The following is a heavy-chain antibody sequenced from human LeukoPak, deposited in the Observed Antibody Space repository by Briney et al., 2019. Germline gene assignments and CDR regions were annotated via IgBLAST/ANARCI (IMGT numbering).Heavy chain of an antibody. J-gene: IGHJ3*02. CDR2: ISSSSSYI. Sequence: GGSLRLSCAASGFTFSSYSMNWVRQAPGKGLEWVSSISSSSSYIYYADSVKGRFTISRDNAKNSLYLQMNSLRAEDTAVYYCARGIGCRSTSCYGAFDIWGQGTMVTVSS. CDR3: ARGIGCRSTSCYGAFDI. D-gene: IGHD2-2*01. CDR1: GFTFSSYS. V-gene: IGHV3-21*01.